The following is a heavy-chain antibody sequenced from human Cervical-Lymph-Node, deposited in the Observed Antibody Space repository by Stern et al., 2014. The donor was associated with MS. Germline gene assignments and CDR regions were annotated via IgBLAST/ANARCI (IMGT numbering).Heavy chain of an antibody. CDR3: VQGGRHFGS. CDR1: GGSISRSSYY. V-gene: IGHV4-39*01. CDR2: IFNQGST. Sequence: QVQLQESGPGLVRPAETLSLTCTVSGGSISRSSYYWDWIRQPPGKGLEWIGTIFNQGSTHYTPSLESRLTISFDTSKDQFSLKLPSVTAADTAVYYCVQGGRHFGSWGQGTLVTISS. J-gene: IGHJ4*02. D-gene: IGHD2-15*01.